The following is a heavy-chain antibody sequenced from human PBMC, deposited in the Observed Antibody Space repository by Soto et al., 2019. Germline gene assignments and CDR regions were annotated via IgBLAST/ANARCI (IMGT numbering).Heavy chain of an antibody. CDR3: AKGPHDGYYDSGTFYSSVH. V-gene: IGHV4-34*01. CDR2: INHSGSA. D-gene: IGHD3-10*01. CDR1: GGSFHGYY. J-gene: IGHJ4*02. Sequence: QVQLQQWGAGLLKPSETLSLTCAVYGGSFHGYYWSWIRQPPGKGLDWMGEINHSGSANYSPTFKSRVSNSVDTSKNQLPLQLSSVSAAATGVYYCAKGPHDGYYDSGTFYSSVHWGQGTLVTVSS.